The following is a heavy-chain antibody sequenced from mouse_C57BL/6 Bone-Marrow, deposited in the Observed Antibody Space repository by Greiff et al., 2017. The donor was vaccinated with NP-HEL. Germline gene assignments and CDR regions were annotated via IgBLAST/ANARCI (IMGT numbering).Heavy chain of an antibody. Sequence: QVQLQQPGAELVKPGASVKLSCKASGYTFTSYWMHWVKQRPGQGLEWIGMIHPNSGSTNYNEKFKSKATLTVDKSSSTAYMQLSSLTSEDSAVYYCAREEYDAAYYYAMAYWGQGTSVTVSS. CDR2: IHPNSGST. J-gene: IGHJ4*01. CDR1: GYTFTSYW. CDR3: AREEYDAAYYYAMAY. D-gene: IGHD2-12*01. V-gene: IGHV1-64*01.